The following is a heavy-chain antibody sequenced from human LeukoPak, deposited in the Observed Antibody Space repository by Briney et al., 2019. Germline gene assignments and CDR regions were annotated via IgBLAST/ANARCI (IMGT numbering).Heavy chain of an antibody. CDR2: INHSGST. CDR3: ARGLVGYCSGGSCDPSDY. V-gene: IGHV4-34*01. J-gene: IGHJ4*02. D-gene: IGHD2-15*01. Sequence: PSETLSLTCAVYGGSFSGYYWSLIRQPPGKGLEWIGEINHSGSTKYNPSLKSRVTISVDSSKNQFSLKLSSVTAADTAVYYCARGLVGYCSGGSCDPSDYWGQGTLVTVSS. CDR1: GGSFSGYY.